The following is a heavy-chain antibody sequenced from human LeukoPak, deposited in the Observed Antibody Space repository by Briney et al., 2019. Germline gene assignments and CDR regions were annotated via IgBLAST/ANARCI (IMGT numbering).Heavy chain of an antibody. CDR3: ITYTPLTKGS. J-gene: IGHJ5*02. D-gene: IGHD2-15*01. CDR2: IRSKADSYAT. V-gene: IGHV3-73*01. Sequence: GGSLRLSCAASGFTFSVSTIHWVRQASGKGLEWVGRIRSKADSYATAYAASVKGRFTISRDDSKNTAYLQMNSLKTEDTAVYYCITYTPLTKGSWGQGTLVTVSS. CDR1: GFTFSVST.